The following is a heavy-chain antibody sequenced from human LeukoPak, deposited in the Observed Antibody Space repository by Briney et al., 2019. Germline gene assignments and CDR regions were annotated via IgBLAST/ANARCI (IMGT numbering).Heavy chain of an antibody. CDR3: ARGGPPGYYYDYYMDV. CDR1: GGSISSYY. J-gene: IGHJ6*03. Sequence: PSETLSLTCTVSGGSISSYYWSWIRQTPGKGLEWIGYIYYSGSTNFNPSLKSRVTISVDTSKNQFSLKMSSVTAADTAVYFCARGGPPGYYYDYYMDVWGKGTTVTVSS. V-gene: IGHV4-59*01. CDR2: IYYSGST.